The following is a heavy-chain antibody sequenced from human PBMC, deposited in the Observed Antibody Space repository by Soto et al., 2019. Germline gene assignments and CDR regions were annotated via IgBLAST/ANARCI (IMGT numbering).Heavy chain of an antibody. Sequence: QLVESGGGVVQPERSLKLSCTASNFVFSAYSLHWVRQAPGKGLEWVALISYDGGNKYYADSVKGRFTISGDNSKNTLYLQMNSLRREDTAVYYCARDKDQYDFWGGTLDSWGQGTLVTVSS. J-gene: IGHJ4*02. CDR1: NFVFSAYS. CDR3: ARDKDQYDFWGGTLDS. D-gene: IGHD3-3*01. CDR2: ISYDGGNK. V-gene: IGHV3-30-3*01.